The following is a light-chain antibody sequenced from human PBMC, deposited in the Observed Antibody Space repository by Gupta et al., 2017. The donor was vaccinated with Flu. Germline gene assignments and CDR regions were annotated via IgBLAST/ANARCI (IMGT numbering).Light chain of an antibody. CDR1: QGVSRN. Sequence: EIVMTQSPDTLSVSPGEGATLSCRASQGVSRNLAWYQQTPGQAPRLLIYGASTRATGIPARFSGSGSGTEFTLTISSLQSEDFAVYYCQQYNDRPHTFGQGTNLEIK. CDR2: GAS. V-gene: IGKV3-15*01. CDR3: QQYNDRPHT. J-gene: IGKJ2*01.